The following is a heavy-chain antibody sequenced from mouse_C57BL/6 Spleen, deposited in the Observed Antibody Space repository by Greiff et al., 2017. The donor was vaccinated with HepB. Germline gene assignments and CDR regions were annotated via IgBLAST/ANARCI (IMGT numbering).Heavy chain of an antibody. CDR1: GYSFTGYF. CDR3: ARGGNDGYYGDAMDY. J-gene: IGHJ4*01. D-gene: IGHD2-3*01. V-gene: IGHV1-20*01. CDR2: INPYNGDT. Sequence: VQLKESGPELVKPGDSVKISCKASGYSFTGYFMNWVMQSHGKSLEWIGRINPYNGDTFYNQKFKGKATLTVDKSSSTAHMELRSLTSEDSAVYYCARGGNDGYYGDAMDYWGQGTSVTVSS.